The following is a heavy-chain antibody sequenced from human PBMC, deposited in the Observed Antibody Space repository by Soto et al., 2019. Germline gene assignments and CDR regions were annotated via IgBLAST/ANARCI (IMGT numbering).Heavy chain of an antibody. CDR3: ARPVRITIFGVVTPTYGMDV. V-gene: IGHV5-10-1*01. CDR1: GYSFTSYW. J-gene: IGHJ6*02. CDR2: IDPSDSYT. D-gene: IGHD3-3*01. Sequence: GESLKISCKVSGYSFTSYWISWVRQMPGKGLEWMGRIDPSDSYTNYSPSFQGHVTISADKSISTAYLQWSSLKASDTAMYYCARPVRITIFGVVTPTYGMDVWGQGTTVTVSS.